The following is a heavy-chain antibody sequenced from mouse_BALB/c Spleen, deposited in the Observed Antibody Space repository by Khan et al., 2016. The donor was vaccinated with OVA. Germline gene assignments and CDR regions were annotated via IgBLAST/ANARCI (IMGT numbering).Heavy chain of an antibody. CDR1: GFTFSNYA. J-gene: IGHJ3*01. V-gene: IGHV5-9-3*01. CDR2: ISSGGSYT. Sequence: EVKLVESGGGLVKPGGSLKLSCAASGFTFSNYAMSWVRQTPEKRLEWVATISSGGSYTYYPASVQGRFTISRDNAKNTLSLQMSSLRSEDTAIYYCARELFTTVVATPFAYWGQGTLVTVSA. D-gene: IGHD1-1*01. CDR3: ARELFTTVVATPFAY.